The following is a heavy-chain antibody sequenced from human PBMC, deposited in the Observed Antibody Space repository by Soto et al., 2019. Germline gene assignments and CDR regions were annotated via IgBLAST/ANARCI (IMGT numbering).Heavy chain of an antibody. CDR1: GDSVRISNW. V-gene: IGHV4-4*02. CDR3: ATMKKPRGYYYGVNF. Sequence: QVQLKESGPGLVKPSGTLSLTCAVSGDSVRISNWWTWFRQSPGNALEWLGEIYHLGGTNYNPSLKSRVTISVDMAKNQVSLKLSSVTAADTAVYYCATMKKPRGYYYGVNFWGQGTTVTVSS. CDR2: IYHLGGT. J-gene: IGHJ6*02.